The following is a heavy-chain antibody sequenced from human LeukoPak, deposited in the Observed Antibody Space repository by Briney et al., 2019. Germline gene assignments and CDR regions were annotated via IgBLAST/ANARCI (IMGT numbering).Heavy chain of an antibody. J-gene: IGHJ4*02. CDR3: MSLGY. Sequence: GGSLRLSCGASGFTFSSYWMSWARQAPGKGLEWVANIKEDGSEKYYVDSVKGRFTVSRDNAKNLVYLQMKSLRVEDTALYYCMSLGYWGQGTLVTVSS. CDR2: IKEDGSEK. V-gene: IGHV3-7*01. CDR1: GFTFSSYW.